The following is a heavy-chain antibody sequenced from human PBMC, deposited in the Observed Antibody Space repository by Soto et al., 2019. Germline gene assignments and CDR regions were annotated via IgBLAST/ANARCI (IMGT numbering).Heavy chain of an antibody. V-gene: IGHV5-51*01. CDR1: GDNFISYW. Sequence: WEPLKICWRGFGDNFISYWSGWMRQIPGKSLEWMGIIYPGDSDTRYSPSFQGQVTISADKSISTAYLQWSSLKASDTAMYYCARRAKDVFYDSSGYYHFFDYWGQGTLVTVSS. CDR3: ARRAKDVFYDSSGYYHFFDY. D-gene: IGHD3-22*01. J-gene: IGHJ4*02. CDR2: IYPGDSDT.